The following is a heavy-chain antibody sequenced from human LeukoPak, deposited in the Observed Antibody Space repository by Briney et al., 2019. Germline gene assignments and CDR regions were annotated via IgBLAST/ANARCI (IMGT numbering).Heavy chain of an antibody. CDR3: ARQASHPGYCGGDCSNDY. Sequence: GESLKIFCKGSGYSFTSYWIGWVRQMPGKGLEWMGIIYPGDSDTRYSPSFQGQVTISADKSISTAYLQWSSLKASDTAMYYCARQASHPGYCGGDCSNDYWGQGTLVTVSS. D-gene: IGHD2-21*02. V-gene: IGHV5-51*01. CDR1: GYSFTSYW. J-gene: IGHJ4*02. CDR2: IYPGDSDT.